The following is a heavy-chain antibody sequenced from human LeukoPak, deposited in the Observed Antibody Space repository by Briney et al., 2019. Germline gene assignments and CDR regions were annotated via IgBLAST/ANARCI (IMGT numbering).Heavy chain of an antibody. CDR2: ISSSSSYI. CDR3: ARDVVVVPAALPEGNYYYYYGMDV. J-gene: IGHJ6*02. CDR1: GFTFSSYS. Sequence: GGSLRLSCAASGFTFSSYSMNWVRQAPGKGLEWVSSISSSSSYIYYADSVKGRFTISRDNAKNSLYLQMNSLRAEDTAVYYCARDVVVVPAALPEGNYYYYYGMDVWGQGTTVTVSS. V-gene: IGHV3-21*01. D-gene: IGHD2-2*01.